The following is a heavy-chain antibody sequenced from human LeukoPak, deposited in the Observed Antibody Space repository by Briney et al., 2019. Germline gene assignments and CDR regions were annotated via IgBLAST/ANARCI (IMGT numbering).Heavy chain of an antibody. J-gene: IGHJ4*02. Sequence: ASVKLSCNASGYTFTSYYMHWVRQAPGQGLEWMGIINPSGGSTIYAQKFQGRVTMTRDTSISTAYMELSRLRSDDTAVYYCAREVAAAADDYWGQGTLVTVSS. CDR1: GYTFTSYY. CDR2: INPSGGST. D-gene: IGHD6-13*01. V-gene: IGHV1-46*01. CDR3: AREVAAAADDY.